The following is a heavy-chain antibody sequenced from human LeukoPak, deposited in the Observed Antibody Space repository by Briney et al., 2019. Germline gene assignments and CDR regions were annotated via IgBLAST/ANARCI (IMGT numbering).Heavy chain of an antibody. V-gene: IGHV3-11*04. CDR1: GFMFNNCY. J-gene: IGHJ3*02. D-gene: IGHD6-19*01. CDR3: TRLNGWPTFDI. CDR2: ISTGFTT. Sequence: GGSLRLTCAASGFMFNNCYMSWIRQAPGKGLEWVSYISTGFTTYYADSVKGRFTITRDNAKNSLYLQMNSLRDEDTAVYYCTRLNGWPTFDIWGQGTMVTVSS.